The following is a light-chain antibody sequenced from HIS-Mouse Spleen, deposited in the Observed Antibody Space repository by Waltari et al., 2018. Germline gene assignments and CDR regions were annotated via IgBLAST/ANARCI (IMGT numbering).Light chain of an antibody. CDR3: SSYTSSSFNVV. CDR2: DVS. V-gene: IGLV2-14*03. J-gene: IGLJ2*01. CDR1: SSDVGGYNH. Sequence: QSALTQPASVSGSPGQSITISCTGTSSDVGGYNHVPWYQPHPGKAPKLMIYDVSNRPSGVSNRFSGSKSGNTASLTISGLQAEDEADYYCSSYTSSSFNVVFGGGTKLTVL.